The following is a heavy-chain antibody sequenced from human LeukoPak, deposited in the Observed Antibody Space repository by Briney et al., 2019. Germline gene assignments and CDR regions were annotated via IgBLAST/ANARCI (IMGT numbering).Heavy chain of an antibody. CDR1: GGSISSYY. Sequence: PSETLSLTCTVSGGSISSYYWSWLRQPAGKGLEWIGRIYTSGCTNYNPSLKSRVTMSVDTSKNQFSLKLSSVTAADTAVYYCAKEIGYYGSGSPGFDYWGQRTLVTVSS. CDR2: IYTSGCT. J-gene: IGHJ4*02. D-gene: IGHD3-10*01. V-gene: IGHV4-4*07. CDR3: AKEIGYYGSGSPGFDY.